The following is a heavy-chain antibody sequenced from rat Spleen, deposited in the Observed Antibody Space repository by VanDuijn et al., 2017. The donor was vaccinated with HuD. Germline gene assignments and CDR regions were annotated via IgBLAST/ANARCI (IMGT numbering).Heavy chain of an antibody. V-gene: IGHV5-17*01. Sequence: EVQLVESGGGLVQPGRSLKFSCVTSGFTFSDYAMAWVRQAPKKGLEWVATIIYDGSRTYYRDSVKGRFTISRDNAKSTLYLQMNSLRSEDTATYFCTRDNERSYVMDAWGQGASVTVSP. CDR1: GFTFSDYA. J-gene: IGHJ4*01. CDR3: TRDNERSYVMDA. CDR2: IIYDGSRT.